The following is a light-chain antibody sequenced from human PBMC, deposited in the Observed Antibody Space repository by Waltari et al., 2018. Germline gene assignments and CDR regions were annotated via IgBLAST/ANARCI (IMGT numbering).Light chain of an antibody. CDR1: QSVSRA. CDR2: DAS. CDR3: QMYVRLPAT. Sequence: IVLTQSPGTLSSSPGERATLSCRPSQSVSRALAWYQQKPGEAPRLLIYDASSRATGIPERFSGSGSGTDFSLTISRVEPEDFAVYYCQMYVRLPATFGQGTEVEVK. J-gene: IGKJ1*01. V-gene: IGKV3-20*01.